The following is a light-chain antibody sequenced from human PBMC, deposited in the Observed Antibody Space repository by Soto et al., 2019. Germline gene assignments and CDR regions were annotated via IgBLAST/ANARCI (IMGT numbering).Light chain of an antibody. CDR1: QDIRNY. J-gene: IGKJ1*01. V-gene: IGKV1-33*01. CDR2: DAS. Sequence: DIQMTQSPSSLSASVGDRVTITCQASQDIRNYLNWYQQKPGKAPKLLIYDASNLETGVPSRFSGSGSGTDVTFTISSLQPEDIATYYCQQYDNFPPWTFGQGTKVEIK. CDR3: QQYDNFPPWT.